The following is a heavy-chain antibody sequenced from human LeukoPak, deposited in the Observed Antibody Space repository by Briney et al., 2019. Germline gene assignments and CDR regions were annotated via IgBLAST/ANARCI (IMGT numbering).Heavy chain of an antibody. CDR2: IKYDASST. J-gene: IGHJ4*02. Sequence: PGGSLRLSCVASAFTFNNYWMHWVRQAPGKGLVWVSRIKYDASSTSYADSVKGRFTISRDNAKKTLYLQMNSLRAEDTAVYYCARESGAIIHYYFDYWGQGTLVTVSS. D-gene: IGHD3-10*01. CDR1: AFTFNNYW. V-gene: IGHV3-74*01. CDR3: ARESGAIIHYYFDY.